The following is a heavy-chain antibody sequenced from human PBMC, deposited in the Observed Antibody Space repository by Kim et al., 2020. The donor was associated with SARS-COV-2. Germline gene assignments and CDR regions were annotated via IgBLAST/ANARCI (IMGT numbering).Heavy chain of an antibody. Sequence: SETLSLTCTVSGGSISNYYWNWIRQPPGKGLEWIGFIYYSGSTNYSPSLKGRVTISVDTSKNQFSLKLSSVTPADTAVYYCARGGNYHGSERSYFNYWGQATLLTASS. D-gene: IGHD3-10*01. CDR2: IYYSGST. CDR3: ARGGNYHGSERSYFNY. J-gene: IGHJ4*02. V-gene: IGHV4-59*01. CDR1: GGSISNYY.